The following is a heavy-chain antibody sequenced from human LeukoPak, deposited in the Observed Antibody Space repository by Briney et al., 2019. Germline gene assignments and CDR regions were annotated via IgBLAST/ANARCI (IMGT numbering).Heavy chain of an antibody. V-gene: IGHV3-30*03. D-gene: IGHD3-22*01. CDR3: VGVGGYDSSGFLDY. J-gene: IGHJ4*02. CDR2: ISYDGSDK. CDR1: GFTFSNDG. Sequence: GGSLRLSCAASGFTFSNDGMHWVRQAPGRGLEWVALISYDGSDKHYADSVKGRFTVSRDNSKTTLYLQMNSLSRDDTAVYYCVGVGGYDSSGFLDYWGQGTLVTVSS.